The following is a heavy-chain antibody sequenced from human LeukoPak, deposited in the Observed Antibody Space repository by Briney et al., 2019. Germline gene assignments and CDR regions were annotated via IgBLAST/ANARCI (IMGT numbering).Heavy chain of an antibody. V-gene: IGHV1-18*01. D-gene: IGHD3-22*01. CDR2: ISAYNGNT. J-gene: IGHJ1*01. CDR3: ATLSFLYDSSGYYPEYFQH. Sequence: ASVKVSCKASGYTFTSYGISWVRQAPGQGLEWMGWISAYNGNTNYAQKLQGRVTMTTDTSTSTAYMELRSLRSDDTAVYYCATLSFLYDSSGYYPEYFQHWGQGTLVTVSS. CDR1: GYTFTSYG.